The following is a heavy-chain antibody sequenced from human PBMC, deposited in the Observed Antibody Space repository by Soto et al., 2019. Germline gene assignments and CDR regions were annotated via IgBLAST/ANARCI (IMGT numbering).Heavy chain of an antibody. CDR1: GFTFSSYG. CDR3: AKPPGGCSGGSCYSSVGAFDI. V-gene: IGHV3-30*18. J-gene: IGHJ3*02. Sequence: GGSLRLSCAASGFTFSSYGMHWVRQAPGKGLEWVAVISYDGSNKYYADSVKGRFTISRDNSKNTLYLQMNSLRAEDTAVYYCAKPPGGCSGGSCYSSVGAFDIWGQGTMVTVSS. CDR2: ISYDGSNK. D-gene: IGHD2-15*01.